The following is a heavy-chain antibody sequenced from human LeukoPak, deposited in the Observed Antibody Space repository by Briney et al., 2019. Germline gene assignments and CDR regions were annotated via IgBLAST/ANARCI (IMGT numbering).Heavy chain of an antibody. J-gene: IGHJ4*02. CDR2: INHSGST. Sequence: SETLSLTCTVSGGSISSSSYYWGWIRQPPGKGLEWIGEINHSGSTNYNPSLKSRLTISVDTSKNQFSLKLCSVTAADTAVYYCARGRAVASDYWGQGTLVTVSS. V-gene: IGHV4-39*07. CDR1: GGSISSSSYY. D-gene: IGHD6-19*01. CDR3: ARGRAVASDY.